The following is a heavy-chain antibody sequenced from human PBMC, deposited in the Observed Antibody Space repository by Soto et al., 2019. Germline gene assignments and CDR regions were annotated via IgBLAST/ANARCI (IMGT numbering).Heavy chain of an antibody. Sequence: PSETLSLTCAVSSGSISSSNWWSWVRQPPGKGLEWIGEIYHSGSTNYNPSLKSRVTISVDKSKNQFSLKLSSVTAADTAVYYCARVRYCSGGSCYSWGQSYYKPRQPLFFFDYWGQGTLVTVSS. CDR2: IYHSGST. D-gene: IGHD2-15*01. J-gene: IGHJ4*02. V-gene: IGHV4-4*02. CDR1: SGSISSSNW. CDR3: ARVRYCSGGSCYSWGQSYYKPRQPLFFFDY.